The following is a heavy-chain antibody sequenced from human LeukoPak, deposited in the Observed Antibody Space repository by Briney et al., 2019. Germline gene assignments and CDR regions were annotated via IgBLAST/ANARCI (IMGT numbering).Heavy chain of an antibody. CDR1: GYTFTNYD. V-gene: IGHV1-8*03. D-gene: IGHD3-10*01. CDR2: MNPNSSST. CDR3: ALLWFGEPRRTGYHYYMDV. J-gene: IGHJ6*03. Sequence: ASVKVSCKASGYTFTNYDINWVRQATGQGLEWMGWMNPNSSSTGYAQKFQGRVTITEDTSTDTAYMELSSLRSEDTAVYYCALLWFGEPRRTGYHYYMDVWGKGTTVTVSS.